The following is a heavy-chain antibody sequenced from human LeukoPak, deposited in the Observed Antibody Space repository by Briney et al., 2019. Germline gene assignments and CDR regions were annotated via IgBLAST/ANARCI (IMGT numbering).Heavy chain of an antibody. CDR2: IIPIFGTV. J-gene: IGHJ4*02. CDR3: ARRTAMDSYFDY. D-gene: IGHD5-18*01. CDR1: GGTFSSYA. V-gene: IGHV1-69*01. Sequence: GSSVNVSCKASGGTFSSYAISWVRQAPGQGLEWMGGIIPIFGTVNYAQKFQGRVTITADESTSTAYMELSSLRSEDTAVYYCARRTAMDSYFDYWGQGTLVTVSS.